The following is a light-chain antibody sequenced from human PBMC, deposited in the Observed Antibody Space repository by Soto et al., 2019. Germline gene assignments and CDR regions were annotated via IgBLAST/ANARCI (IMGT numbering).Light chain of an antibody. Sequence: TKNYPSPLTLSANLGARVSLTYLSSQCMSCYLTWYQQKPGKAPSLLIYAASMLQSCFPVRFSGGGSGAVFTLTVSSLHPEDFATYYCQQFYSIPLTFGEGTKVDIK. CDR2: AAS. V-gene: IGKV1-39*01. CDR3: QQFYSIPLT. J-gene: IGKJ4*02. CDR1: QCMSCY.